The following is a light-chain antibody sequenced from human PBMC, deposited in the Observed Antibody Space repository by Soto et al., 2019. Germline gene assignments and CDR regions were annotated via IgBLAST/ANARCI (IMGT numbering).Light chain of an antibody. CDR2: RAS. CDR3: QHYNSYSGA. Sequence: DIQMTQSPSTLSASVGDRVTITCRASQSISSWLAWYQQKPGKAPKLLIQRASTLESGVPSRFSGSGSGTEFTLTISSLQPDDFATYYCQHYNSYSGAFGQGTKVDI. CDR1: QSISSW. V-gene: IGKV1-5*03. J-gene: IGKJ1*01.